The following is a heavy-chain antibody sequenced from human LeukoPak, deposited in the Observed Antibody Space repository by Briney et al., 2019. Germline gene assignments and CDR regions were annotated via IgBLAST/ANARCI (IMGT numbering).Heavy chain of an antibody. V-gene: IGHV5-51*01. D-gene: IGHD3-10*01. CDR3: ARGYYGSSGFDY. CDR1: GYNFTSYW. CDR2: LYPGDSDT. Sequence: GESLKISCKSSGYNFTSYWIGWVRQMPGKGLEWLGILYPGDSDTRYSPPFQGQVTISADKSISTAYLQWSSLQASDTAIYYCARGYYGSSGFDYWGQGTLVSVSS. J-gene: IGHJ4*02.